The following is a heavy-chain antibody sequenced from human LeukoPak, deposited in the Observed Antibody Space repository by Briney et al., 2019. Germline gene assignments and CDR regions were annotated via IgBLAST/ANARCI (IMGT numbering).Heavy chain of an antibody. V-gene: IGHV3-21*01. CDR2: ISSSSSYI. CDR3: ARDITGSNQL. Sequence: GESLRLSCAASGFTVSSNYMNWVRQAPGKGLEWVSSISSSSSYIYYADSVKGRFTISRDNAKNSLYLQMNSLRAEDTAVYYCARDITGSNQLWGQGTLVTVSS. CDR1: GFTVSSNY. D-gene: IGHD1-20*01. J-gene: IGHJ4*02.